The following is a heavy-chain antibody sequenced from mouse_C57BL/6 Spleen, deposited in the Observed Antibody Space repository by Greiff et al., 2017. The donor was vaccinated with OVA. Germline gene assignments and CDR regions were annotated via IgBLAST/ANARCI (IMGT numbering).Heavy chain of an antibody. D-gene: IGHD2-1*01. V-gene: IGHV5-12*01. Sequence: EVKVVESGGGLVQPGGSLKLSCAASGFTFSDYYMYWVRQTPEKRLEWVAYISNGGGSTYYPDTVKGRFTISRDNAKNTLYLQMSRLKSEDTAMYYCARGGNSWFAYWGQGTLVTVSA. CDR2: ISNGGGST. J-gene: IGHJ3*01. CDR3: ARGGNSWFAY. CDR1: GFTFSDYY.